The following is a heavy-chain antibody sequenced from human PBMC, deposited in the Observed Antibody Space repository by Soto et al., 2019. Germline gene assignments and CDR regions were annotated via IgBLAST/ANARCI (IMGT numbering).Heavy chain of an antibody. V-gene: IGHV3-15*01. D-gene: IGHD6-19*01. CDR1: GFTFRNAW. CDR2: IKSKTDGGTT. Sequence: EVQLVESGGGLVKPGGSLRLSCAASGFTFRNAWMSWVRQAPGKGLEWVGRIKSKTDGGTTDYAAPVKGRFTISRDDSNTTLYLQMNSLTTEDTAVYYCTTGSRRYDPYEMDDWGQGTTVTVSS. CDR3: TTGSRRYDPYEMDD. J-gene: IGHJ6*02.